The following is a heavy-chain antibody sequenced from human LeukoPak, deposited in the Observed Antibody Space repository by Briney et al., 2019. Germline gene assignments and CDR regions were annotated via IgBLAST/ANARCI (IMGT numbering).Heavy chain of an antibody. D-gene: IGHD6-19*01. CDR2: VHTNGNT. CDR3: AGWRSSGWGFEY. Sequence: PSETLSLTCTVAGGSINTYYWSWIRQPAGKGLEWIVRVHTNGNTNFNPSLKGRVAMSLDTSKNQLSLKLTSVTAADTAVYYCAGWRSSGWGFEYWGPGTLVTVSS. J-gene: IGHJ4*02. V-gene: IGHV4-4*07. CDR1: GGSINTYY.